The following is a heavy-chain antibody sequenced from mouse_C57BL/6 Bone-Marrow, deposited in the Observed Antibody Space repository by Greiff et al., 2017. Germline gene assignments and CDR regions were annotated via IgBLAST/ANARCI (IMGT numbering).Heavy chain of an antibody. CDR2: IYPRSGNT. CDR1: GYTFTSYG. V-gene: IGHV1-81*01. D-gene: IGHD1-1*01. Sequence: QVQLQQSGAELARPGASVKLSCKASGYTFTSYGISWVKQRTGQGLEWIGEIYPRSGNTYYNEKFKGKATLTVDKSSSTAYMELRSLTSEDSAVYFCARRGYGSSFYFGYWGQGTTLTVSS. CDR3: ARRGYGSSFYFGY. J-gene: IGHJ2*01.